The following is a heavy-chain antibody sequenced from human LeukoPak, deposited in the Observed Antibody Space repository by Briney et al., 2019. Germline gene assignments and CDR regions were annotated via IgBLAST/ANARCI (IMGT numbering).Heavy chain of an antibody. J-gene: IGHJ4*02. CDR1: GFTFSSYA. V-gene: IGHV3-30-3*02. Sequence: PGRSLRLSCAASGFTFSSYAMHWVRQAPGKGLEWVAVISYDGSNKYYADSVKGRFTISRDNSKNTLYLQMNSLRAEDTAVYYCAKPGIAAAGYLHFDYWGQGTLVTVSS. D-gene: IGHD6-13*01. CDR2: ISYDGSNK. CDR3: AKPGIAAAGYLHFDY.